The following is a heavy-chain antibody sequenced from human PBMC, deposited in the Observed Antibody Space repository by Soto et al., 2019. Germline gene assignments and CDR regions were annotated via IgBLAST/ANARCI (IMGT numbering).Heavy chain of an antibody. V-gene: IGHV3-13*01. CDR3: ARGREVGARFFDS. D-gene: IGHD1-26*01. CDR1: GFTFSGID. J-gene: IGHJ4*02. CDR2: IGTADDT. Sequence: PGGSLRLSCEGSGFTFSGIDMHWVRQPTGKGLEWVSTIGTADDTYYAVSVKGRFTISRDRAKNSLSLEMNSLRAGDTAVYFCARGREVGARFFDSWGQGTQVTVSS.